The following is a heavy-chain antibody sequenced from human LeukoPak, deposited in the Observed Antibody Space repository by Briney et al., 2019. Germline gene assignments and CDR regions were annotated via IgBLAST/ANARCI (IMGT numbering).Heavy chain of an antibody. CDR3: ARGEMITFGGVIVISTFDI. J-gene: IGHJ3*02. Sequence: ASVKVSCKASGYTFTGYAISWVRQAPGQGLEWMGIINPSGGSTSYAQKFQGRVTMTRDTSTSTVYMELSSLRSEDTAVYYCARGEMITFGGVIVISTFDIWGQGTMVTVS. CDR1: GYTFTGYA. V-gene: IGHV1-46*01. CDR2: INPSGGST. D-gene: IGHD3-16*02.